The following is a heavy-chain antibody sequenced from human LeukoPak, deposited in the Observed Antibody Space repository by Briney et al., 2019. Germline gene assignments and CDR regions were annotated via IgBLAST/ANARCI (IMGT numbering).Heavy chain of an antibody. CDR2: IYYSGST. Sequence: SETLSLTCTFSGGSISSSSYYWGWIRQPPGKGLEWIGSIYYSGSTYYNPSLKSRVTISVDTSKNQFSLKLSSVTAADTAVYYCARHFRYSTSPFDYWGQGTLVTVSS. D-gene: IGHD4-11*01. CDR3: ARHFRYSTSPFDY. J-gene: IGHJ4*02. CDR1: GGSISSSSYY. V-gene: IGHV4-39*01.